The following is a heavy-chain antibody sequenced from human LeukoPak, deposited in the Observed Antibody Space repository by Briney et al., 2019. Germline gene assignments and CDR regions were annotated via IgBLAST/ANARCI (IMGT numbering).Heavy chain of an antibody. Sequence: PSQTLSLTCTVSGGSISSGSYYWRWIRQPAGKGLERIGRIYASGSTNYNPSLKSRVTISVDTSKNQFSLKLSSVTAADTAVYYCARGRGANWFDPWGQGTLVTVSS. CDR2: IYASGST. CDR3: ARGRGANWFDP. CDR1: GGSISSGSYY. V-gene: IGHV4-61*02. J-gene: IGHJ5*02. D-gene: IGHD1-26*01.